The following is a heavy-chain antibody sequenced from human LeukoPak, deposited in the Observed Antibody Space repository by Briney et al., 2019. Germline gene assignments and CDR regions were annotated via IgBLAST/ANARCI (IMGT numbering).Heavy chain of an antibody. Sequence: GGSLRLSCAASGFTLSSYWMHWVRQAPGKGLVWVSRINSDGSSTSYADSVKGRFTISRDNAKNTLYLQMNSLRAEDTAVYYCARYLDWSYIDYWGQGTLVSVSS. CDR1: GFTLSSYW. CDR2: INSDGSST. J-gene: IGHJ4*02. V-gene: IGHV3-74*01. D-gene: IGHD3-9*01. CDR3: ARYLDWSYIDY.